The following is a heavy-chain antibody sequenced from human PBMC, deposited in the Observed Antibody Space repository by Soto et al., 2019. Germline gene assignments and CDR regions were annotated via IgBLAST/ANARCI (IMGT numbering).Heavy chain of an antibody. CDR2: IGGRDGST. Sequence: GGSLRLSRAASGFTFSNYAVSWFRQAPGMGLEWVSTIGGRDGSTDYADAVKGRFTISRDNAKNTLHLQMRGLRAEDTAVYYCAKEDSSWEGEFFQHWGQGTLVTVSS. D-gene: IGHD6-13*01. CDR1: GFTFSNYA. J-gene: IGHJ1*01. CDR3: AKEDSSWEGEFFQH. V-gene: IGHV3-23*01.